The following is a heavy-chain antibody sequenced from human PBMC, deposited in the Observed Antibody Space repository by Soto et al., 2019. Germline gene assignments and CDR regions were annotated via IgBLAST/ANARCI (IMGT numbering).Heavy chain of an antibody. J-gene: IGHJ5*02. CDR2: ISSNSAYI. CDR1: GFTFRSFT. V-gene: IGHV3-21*01. Sequence: SCAASGFTFRSFTMNWVRQAPGKGLEWVSTISSNSAYIYYTDALRGRFTISRDNAKNSPHLQMNSLRAEDTAVYYCTRDASRDSSARGWFDPWGPGTLVTVSS. CDR3: TRDASRDSSARGWFDP. D-gene: IGHD6-13*01.